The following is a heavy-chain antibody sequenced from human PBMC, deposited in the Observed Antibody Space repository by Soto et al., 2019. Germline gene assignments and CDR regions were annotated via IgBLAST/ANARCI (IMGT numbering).Heavy chain of an antibody. V-gene: IGHV4-31*03. Sequence: TLLLTFTVSGGPITTSCDYWSWIRQHPGKGLEWIGYISHSGITEYNPSLKSRLTLSIDTSKNQFSLEMNSVTAADTAVYFCARVSHDYYYGWFDPWDQGTPVTVSS. D-gene: IGHD1-26*01. CDR1: GGPITTSCDY. J-gene: IGHJ5*02. CDR3: ARVSHDYYYGWFDP. CDR2: ISHSGIT.